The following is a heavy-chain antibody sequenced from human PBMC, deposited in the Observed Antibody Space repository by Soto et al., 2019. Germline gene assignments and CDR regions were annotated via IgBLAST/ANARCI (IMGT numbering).Heavy chain of an antibody. CDR3: ARRQGADYYDTPGAFDI. J-gene: IGHJ3*02. D-gene: IGHD3-22*01. Sequence: SVKVSCKASGGTFSSCAISWVRQAPGQGLEWMGGIIPIFGTANYAQKFQGRVTITADESTSTAYMELSSLRSEDTAVYYCARRQGADYYDTPGAFDIWGQGTMVTVSS. V-gene: IGHV1-69*13. CDR2: IIPIFGTA. CDR1: GGTFSSCA.